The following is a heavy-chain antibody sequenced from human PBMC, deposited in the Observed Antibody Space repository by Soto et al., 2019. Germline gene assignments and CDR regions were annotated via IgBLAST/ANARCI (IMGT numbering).Heavy chain of an antibody. CDR2: IIPIFGTA. J-gene: IGHJ5*02. Sequence: QVQLVQSGGEVKKPGSSVKVSCKASGGTFSSYAISWVRQAPGQGLEWMGGIIPIFGTANYAQKFQGRVTITADESTSTAYMELSSLRSEDTAVYYCASFWSTTGTTGENWFDPWGQGTLVTVSS. CDR3: ASFWSTTGTTGENWFDP. V-gene: IGHV1-69*01. D-gene: IGHD1-1*01. CDR1: GGTFSSYA.